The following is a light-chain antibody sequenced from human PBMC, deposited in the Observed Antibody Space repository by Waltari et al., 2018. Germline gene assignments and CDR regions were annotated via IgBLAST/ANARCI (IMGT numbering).Light chain of an antibody. Sequence: SALTQPAPVSGSPGQPIPTPGTGTSRAIGGYDFVSWSQQYPGMAPKLMLYEVTNRPSGGSGRFAGSKSGTTASLTISGLQPEDEADYYCTSYTTSTTVLFGGGTKVTVL. CDR1: SRAIGGYDF. J-gene: IGLJ3*02. V-gene: IGLV2-14*01. CDR3: TSYTTSTTVL. CDR2: EVT.